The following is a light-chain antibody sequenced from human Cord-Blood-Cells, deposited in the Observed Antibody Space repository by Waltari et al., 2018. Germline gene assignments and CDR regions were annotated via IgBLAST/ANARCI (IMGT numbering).Light chain of an antibody. CDR1: SRDVGGYHY. Sequence: QSALTQPASVSGSPGQSLTIPCTGTSRDVGGYHYVSWSQQQPGTAPQLMIYEVSNLPSGVSNRFSGSKSGNTASLTISGLQAEDEADYYCSSYTSSSTRVFGGGTKLTVL. V-gene: IGLV2-14*01. J-gene: IGLJ3*02. CDR3: SSYTSSSTRV. CDR2: EVS.